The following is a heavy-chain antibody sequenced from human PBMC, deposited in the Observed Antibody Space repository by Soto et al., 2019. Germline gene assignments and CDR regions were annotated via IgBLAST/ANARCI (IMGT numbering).Heavy chain of an antibody. J-gene: IGHJ6*03. Sequence: PSQTLSLTCVISGDSVSSNSAAWNWIRQSPSRGLEWLGRTYYRSKWYNDYAVSVKSRITINPDTSKNQFSLQLNSVTPEDTAVYYCARGRRIAARPIYYYYMDVWGKGTTVTVSS. V-gene: IGHV6-1*01. CDR3: ARGRRIAARPIYYYYMDV. D-gene: IGHD6-6*01. CDR1: GDSVSSNSAA. CDR2: TYYRSKWYN.